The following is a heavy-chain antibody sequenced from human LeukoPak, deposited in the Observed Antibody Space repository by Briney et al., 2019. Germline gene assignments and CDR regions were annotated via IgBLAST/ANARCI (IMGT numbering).Heavy chain of an antibody. Sequence: GGSLRLSRTASGFTFGDYAMSWVRQAPGKGLEWVGFIRSKAYGGTTEYAASVKGRFTISRDDSKSIAYLQMNSLRAEDTAVYYCARDRIAGFGELSRFDYWGQGTLVTVSS. V-gene: IGHV3-49*04. CDR2: IRSKAYGGTT. CDR3: ARDRIAGFGELSRFDY. J-gene: IGHJ4*02. D-gene: IGHD3-10*01. CDR1: GFTFGDYA.